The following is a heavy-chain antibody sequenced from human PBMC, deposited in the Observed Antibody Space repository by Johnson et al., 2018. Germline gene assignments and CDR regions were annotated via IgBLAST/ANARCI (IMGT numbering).Heavy chain of an antibody. CDR2: ISYDGSNK. D-gene: IGHD3-10*01. CDR1: GFTFGSYA. Sequence: QVQLGQAGGGVVQPGRSLRLSCAATGFTFGSYAMHGVRQAPGKGLEWVAVISYDGSNKYYADSVKGRFTISRDNSKNTLDLQMNSTRAEDTAAVYCARGGSWFYYYRDVWGKGTTVTVSS. V-gene: IGHV3-30-3*01. J-gene: IGHJ6*03. CDR3: ARGGSWFYYYRDV.